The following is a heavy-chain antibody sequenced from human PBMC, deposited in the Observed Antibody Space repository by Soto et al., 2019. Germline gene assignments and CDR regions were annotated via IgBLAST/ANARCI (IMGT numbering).Heavy chain of an antibody. Sequence: PGGSLRLSCIPSGFTFSRYSIHWVRQAPGRGLEWVALIAYDGSNKYYAESVKGRFTISRDNLKNTLSLELNSLTADDTALYYCARDGGKTGYYDDFDIWGQGTMVTVSS. CDR1: GFTFSRYS. J-gene: IGHJ3*02. CDR3: ARDGGKTGYYDDFDI. V-gene: IGHV3-30-3*01. CDR2: IAYDGSNK. D-gene: IGHD7-27*01.